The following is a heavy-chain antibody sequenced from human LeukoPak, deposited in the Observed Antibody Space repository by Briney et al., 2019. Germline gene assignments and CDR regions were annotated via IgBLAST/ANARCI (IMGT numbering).Heavy chain of an antibody. CDR1: GGSISSYY. CDR2: IYYSGST. V-gene: IGHV4-59*08. CDR3: ARHWYYFDY. J-gene: IGHJ4*02. Sequence: SETLSLTCTVSGGSISSYYWSWIRQPPGKGLEWIGYIYYSGSTNYNPSLKSRVTISVDTSKNQFSLKLSSVTAADTAAYYCARHWYYFDYWGQGTLVTVSS.